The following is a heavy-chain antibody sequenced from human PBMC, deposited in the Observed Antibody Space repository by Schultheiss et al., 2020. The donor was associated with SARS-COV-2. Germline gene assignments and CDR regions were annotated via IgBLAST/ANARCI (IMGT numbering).Heavy chain of an antibody. D-gene: IGHD6-6*01. CDR1: GFTFDDYG. V-gene: IGHV3-23*01. Sequence: GESLKISCAASGFTFDDYGMSWVRQAPGKGPEWVSAISGSGGSTYYADSVKGRFTISRDNSKNTLYLQMNSLRAEDTAVYYCAKDQPPSMAETPGRGADYYYYYGMDVWGQGTTVTVSS. CDR3: AKDQPPSMAETPGRGADYYYYYGMDV. J-gene: IGHJ6*02. CDR2: ISGSGGST.